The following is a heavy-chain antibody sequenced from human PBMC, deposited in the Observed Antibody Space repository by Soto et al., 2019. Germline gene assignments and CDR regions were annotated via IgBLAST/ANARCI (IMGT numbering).Heavy chain of an antibody. J-gene: IGHJ6*02. CDR1: GLPVAGSY. CDR3: AREYLDHGPDV. CDR2: IYNDGTT. V-gene: IGHV3-53*05. Sequence: GGSLRLSCVASGLPVAGSYMAWVRQAPGKGLEWASVIYNDGTTYYSQSVEARLTISRDNSKDTAFLQMNSLGPDDASVYYCAREYLDHGPDVWGQGTSVTVSS.